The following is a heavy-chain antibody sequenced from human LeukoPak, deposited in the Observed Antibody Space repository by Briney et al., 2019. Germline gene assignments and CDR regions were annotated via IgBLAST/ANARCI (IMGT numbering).Heavy chain of an antibody. CDR2: IDWDDDK. CDR1: GFSLNTTGMR. D-gene: IGHD3-22*01. Sequence: ESGPALVKPTQTLTLTCTFSGFSLNTTGMRMAWIRQPPGKALEWLARIDWDDDKSYSTPLKPRLTISKDSSRNQVVLTMTNMDPVDTATYYCARIAPSYYYDSSAPLDYWGQGTLVAVSS. J-gene: IGHJ4*02. V-gene: IGHV2-70*04. CDR3: ARIAPSYYYDSSAPLDY.